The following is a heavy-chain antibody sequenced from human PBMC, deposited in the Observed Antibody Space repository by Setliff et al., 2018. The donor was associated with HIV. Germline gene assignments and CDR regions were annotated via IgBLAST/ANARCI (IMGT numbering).Heavy chain of an antibody. J-gene: IGHJ6*03. V-gene: IGHV4-31*03. CDR3: ARVFTVAGTYYYYYTDV. Sequence: PSETLSLTCTVSGGSISSGGYYWSWIRQHPGMGLEWIGYIYYSGRTYYNPSLKSRITMSVDTSKNQFSLKLSSVTAADTAVYYCARVFTVAGTYYYYYTDVWGKGTTVTVSS. CDR2: IYYSGRT. CDR1: GGSISSGGYY. D-gene: IGHD6-19*01.